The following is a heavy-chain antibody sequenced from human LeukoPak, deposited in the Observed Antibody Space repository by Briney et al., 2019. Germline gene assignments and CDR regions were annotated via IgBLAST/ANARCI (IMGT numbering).Heavy chain of an antibody. V-gene: IGHV3-21*01. D-gene: IGHD2-15*01. CDR3: ARGAPYCSGGSCMYYFDY. J-gene: IGHJ4*02. CDR2: ISSSSSYI. Sequence: GGSLRLSCAASGFTFSSYSMNWVRQAPGKGLEWVSSISSSSSYIYYADSVKGRFTISRDNAKNSLYLQMNSLRAEDTAVYYCARGAPYCSGGSCMYYFDYWGQGTLVTVSS. CDR1: GFTFSSYS.